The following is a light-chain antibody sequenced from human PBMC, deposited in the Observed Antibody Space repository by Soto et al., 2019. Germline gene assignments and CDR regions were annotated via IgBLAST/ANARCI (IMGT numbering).Light chain of an antibody. V-gene: IGKV3-20*01. J-gene: IGKJ3*01. CDR2: GAS. CDR1: HIVRSSF. Sequence: IVLTQSPGTLSLSPGERANLSCRASHIVRSSFLAWYQQKPGQAPRLLIFGASNRASGIPDRFSGSGSGTDFTLTISRLDPEDFAVYYCQQYGSSPFSFGPGTKVDI. CDR3: QQYGSSPFS.